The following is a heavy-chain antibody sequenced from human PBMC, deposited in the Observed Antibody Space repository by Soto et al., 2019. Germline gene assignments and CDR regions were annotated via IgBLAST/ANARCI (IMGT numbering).Heavy chain of an antibody. V-gene: IGHV3-7*01. J-gene: IGHJ4*02. CDR2: MNQDGSKR. CDR3: AREMGLSGYSSEFDY. Sequence: EVQFVESGGDLVQPGGSLRLSCAASGFAFSQYWINWVRQSPGKGLEWVAIMNQDGSKRYYGASVMGRFTISRDNGKNSLYLQMNSLRDDDTAVYFCAREMGLSGYSSEFDYWGLGTRVNVTS. D-gene: IGHD5-12*01. CDR1: GFAFSQYW.